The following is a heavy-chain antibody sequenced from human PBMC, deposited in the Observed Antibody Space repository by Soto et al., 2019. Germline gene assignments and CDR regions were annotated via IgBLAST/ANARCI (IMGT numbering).Heavy chain of an antibody. D-gene: IGHD6-13*01. CDR2: IYYSGST. CDR3: GAAGTFFRYNWFDP. V-gene: IGHV4-39*01. CDR1: GGSISSSSYY. Sequence: SETLSLTCTVSGGSISSSSYYWGWIRQPPGKGLEWIGSIYYSGSTYYNPSLKSRVTISVDTSKNQFSLKLSSVIAADTAVYYCGAAGTFFRYNWFDPWGQGTLVTVSS. J-gene: IGHJ5*02.